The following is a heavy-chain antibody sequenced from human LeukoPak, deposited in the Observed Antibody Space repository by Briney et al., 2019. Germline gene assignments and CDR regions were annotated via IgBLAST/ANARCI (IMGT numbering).Heavy chain of an antibody. J-gene: IGHJ3*01. Sequence: PGRSLRLSCAASGFIFSSYGMHWVRQAPGKGLEWVATIWYDGGNKYYADSVKGRFTISRDNSKNTLYLQMSRLRAEDTAVYYCARAAGAGSDAFAFWGQRTMVTVSS. CDR2: IWYDGGNK. V-gene: IGHV3-33*01. D-gene: IGHD6-13*01. CDR3: ARAAGAGSDAFAF. CDR1: GFIFSSYG.